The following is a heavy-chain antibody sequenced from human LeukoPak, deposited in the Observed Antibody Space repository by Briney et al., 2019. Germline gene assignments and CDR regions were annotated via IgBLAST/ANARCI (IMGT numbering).Heavy chain of an antibody. CDR2: IYYSGGT. D-gene: IGHD2-8*02. CDR1: GGSISSYY. CDR3: ARLVAYCAADCLEY. V-gene: IGHV4-59*08. J-gene: IGHJ4*02. Sequence: SETLSLTCTVSGGSISSYYWSWIRQPPGKGLEWIGFIYYSGGTNYNPSLKSRVTISIDTSKNQFSLRLSSVTAADTAVYYCARLVAYCAADCLEYWGQGTLVTVSS.